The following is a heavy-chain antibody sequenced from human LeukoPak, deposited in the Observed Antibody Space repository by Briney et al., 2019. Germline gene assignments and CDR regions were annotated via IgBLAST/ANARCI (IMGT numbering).Heavy chain of an antibody. Sequence: ASVKVSCKASGYTFTSYGISWVRQAPGQGLEWMGWISTYNGDTHYAQKLKGRITMSTDTSTSTAYMELRSLRSDDTAVYYCARDPSNTSGYQIYFDYWGQGTLVTVSS. CDR3: ARDPSNTSGYQIYFDY. CDR2: ISTYNGDT. CDR1: GYTFTSYG. V-gene: IGHV1-18*01. J-gene: IGHJ4*02. D-gene: IGHD3-3*01.